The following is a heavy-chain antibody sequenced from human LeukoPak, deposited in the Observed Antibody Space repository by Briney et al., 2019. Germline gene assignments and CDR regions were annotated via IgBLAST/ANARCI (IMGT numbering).Heavy chain of an antibody. J-gene: IGHJ4*02. D-gene: IGHD5-18*01. CDR2: IRNDGSDK. CDR1: GFNFRSHG. CDR3: ARDLSGVTGYTYGRGIDY. Sequence: GGSLRLSCVTSGFNFRSHGMHWVRQAPGRGLEWVTFIRNDGSDKYYADSVKGRFTISRDDSKKMLYVQMNSLRVEDTALYYCARDLSGVTGYTYGRGIDYWGQGTLVTVSS. V-gene: IGHV3-30*02.